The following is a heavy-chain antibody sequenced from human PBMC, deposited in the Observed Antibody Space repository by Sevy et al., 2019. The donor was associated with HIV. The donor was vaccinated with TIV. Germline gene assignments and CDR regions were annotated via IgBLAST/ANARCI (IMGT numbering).Heavy chain of an antibody. CDR1: GFTFSGNW. Sequence: GGSLRLSCAASGFTFSGNWMSWVRQAPGKGLEWVADIKEDGSEKYYVDSVKGRFTIFRDNAKKSLYLQMNNLRAEDTAVYYCARDAGYCSSTSCYRGDYFDYWGQGTLVTVSS. D-gene: IGHD2-2*02. CDR2: IKEDGSEK. J-gene: IGHJ4*02. V-gene: IGHV3-7*01. CDR3: ARDAGYCSSTSCYRGDYFDY.